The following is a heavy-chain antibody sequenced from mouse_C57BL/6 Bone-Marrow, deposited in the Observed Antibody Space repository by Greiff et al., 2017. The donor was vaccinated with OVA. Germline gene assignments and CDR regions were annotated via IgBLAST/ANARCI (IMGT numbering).Heavy chain of an antibody. J-gene: IGHJ2*01. CDR1: GYAFSSSW. CDR2: IYPGDGDT. D-gene: IGHD3-2*02. V-gene: IGHV1-82*01. Sequence: QVQLKQSGPELVKPGASVKISCKASGYAFSSSWMNWVKQRPGKGLEWIGRIYPGDGDTNYNGKFKGKATLTADKSSSTAYMQLSSLTSEDSAVYFCARREAAQALDYWGQGTTLTVSS. CDR3: ARREAAQALDY.